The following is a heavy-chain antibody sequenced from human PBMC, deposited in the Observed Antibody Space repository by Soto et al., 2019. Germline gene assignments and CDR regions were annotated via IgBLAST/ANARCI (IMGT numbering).Heavy chain of an antibody. J-gene: IGHJ4*02. CDR3: ARSDYPYYFGY. D-gene: IGHD4-17*01. CDR2: INDDGTT. CDR1: GFTFSPYW. Sequence: PGGSLRLSCAASGFTFSPYWMHWVRQVPGKGLVWVSHINDDGTTTYADSVQGRFIISRDNAKMTVYLQMNSLRAEDTAVYYCARSDYPYYFGYWGQGTLVTVSS. V-gene: IGHV3-74*01.